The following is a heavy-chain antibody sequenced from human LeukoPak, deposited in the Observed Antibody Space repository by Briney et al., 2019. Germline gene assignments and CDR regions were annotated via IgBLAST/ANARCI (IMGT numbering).Heavy chain of an antibody. Sequence: GGSLRLSCAASGFTFGSYGMHWVRQAPGKGLEWVAVIWYDGSNKYYADSVKGRFTISRDNSKNTLYLQMNSLRAEDTAVYYCARAPTFSTYYYDSSGQHNWGDFDYWGQGTLVTVSS. D-gene: IGHD3-22*01. J-gene: IGHJ4*02. V-gene: IGHV3-33*01. CDR2: IWYDGSNK. CDR3: ARAPTFSTYYYDSSGQHNWGDFDY. CDR1: GFTFGSYG.